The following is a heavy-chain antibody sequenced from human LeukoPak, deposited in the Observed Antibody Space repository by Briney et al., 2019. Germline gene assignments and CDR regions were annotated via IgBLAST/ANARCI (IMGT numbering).Heavy chain of an antibody. CDR1: GFPFSDYA. CDR2: ISGGGDSV. J-gene: IGHJ4*02. V-gene: IGHV3-23*01. D-gene: IGHD2-2*01. Sequence: EAGGSLRLSCAASGFPFSDYAMTWVRQTPGKGLEWVSVISGGGDSVDVADSMKGRFTISRDNSQNTLYLQMYSLRAEDTALYYCAKLGCTGTICYANYWGQGALVTVSS. CDR3: AKLGCTGTICYANY.